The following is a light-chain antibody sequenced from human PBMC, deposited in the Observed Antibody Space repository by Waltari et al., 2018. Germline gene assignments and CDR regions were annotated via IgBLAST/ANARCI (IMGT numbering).Light chain of an antibody. Sequence: DIQMTQSPSSLSASVGDRVTITCQASQDISNYLNWYQQKPGKAPKLLIYDASNLETGVPSRFSGSGSGTDFTFTISSLQPEDIATYYCQQYYSYPPITFGQGTRLEIK. V-gene: IGKV1-33*01. J-gene: IGKJ5*01. CDR3: QQYYSYPPIT. CDR1: QDISNY. CDR2: DAS.